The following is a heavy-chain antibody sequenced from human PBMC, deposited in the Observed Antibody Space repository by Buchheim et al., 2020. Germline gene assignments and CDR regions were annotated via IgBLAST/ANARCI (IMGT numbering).Heavy chain of an antibody. D-gene: IGHD2/OR15-2a*01. V-gene: IGHV3-66*01. J-gene: IGHJ4*02. CDR1: GFIVSNNL. CDR2: MYTVGDR. Sequence: EMQLVESGGGLVQPGGSLRLSCAASGFIVSNNLMTWVRQAPGKGLEWVSTMYTVGDRFYADSMKGRITISRDDHKNTLYLQMHSLRAEDTAVYYCASRQSGNFFLSRGQGTL. CDR3: ASRQSGNFFLS.